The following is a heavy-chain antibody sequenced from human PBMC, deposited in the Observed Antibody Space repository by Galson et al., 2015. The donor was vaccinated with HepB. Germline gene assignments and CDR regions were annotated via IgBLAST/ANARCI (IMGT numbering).Heavy chain of an antibody. J-gene: IGHJ4*02. CDR1: GGTFSSST. CDR2: IIPMSGRT. D-gene: IGHD3-9*01. V-gene: IGHV1-69*06. CDR3: SRGDSRTQYEILSGYPSTRTPVFFDY. Sequence: SVKVSCKASGGTFSSSTFNWVRQAPGQGLEWMGEIIPMSGRTNYAQNFQGRVTIVADKSTNTAYMELSRLTSEDSAIYYCSRGDSRTQYEILSGYPSTRTPVFFDYWGQGTPVTVSS.